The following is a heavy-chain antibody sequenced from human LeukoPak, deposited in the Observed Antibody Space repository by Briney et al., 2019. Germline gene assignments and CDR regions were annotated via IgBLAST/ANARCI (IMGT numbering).Heavy chain of an antibody. CDR2: ISSSSSTI. V-gene: IGHV3-48*02. CDR1: GFTFSSYS. J-gene: IGHJ4*02. CDR3: ARDGGLVGASGAFDY. D-gene: IGHD1-26*01. Sequence: GGSLRLSCAASGFTFSSYSMNWVRQVLGRGLERVSYISSSSSTIYYADSVKGRFTISRDNAKNSLYLQMNSLRDEDTAVYYCARDGGLVGASGAFDYWGQGTLVTVSS.